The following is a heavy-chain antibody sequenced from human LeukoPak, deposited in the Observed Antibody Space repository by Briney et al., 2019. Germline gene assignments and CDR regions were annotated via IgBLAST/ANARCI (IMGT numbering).Heavy chain of an antibody. V-gene: IGHV1-18*01. CDR1: GYTFTSYG. Sequence: GASVKVSFKASGYTFTSYGISWVRQAPGQGLEWMGWISAYNGNTNYAQKLQGRVTMTTDTSTSTAYMELRSLRSDDTAVYYCARDLKVRRELLSALNYWGQGTLVTVSS. J-gene: IGHJ4*02. CDR2: ISAYNGNT. D-gene: IGHD1-26*01. CDR3: ARDLKVRRELLSALNY.